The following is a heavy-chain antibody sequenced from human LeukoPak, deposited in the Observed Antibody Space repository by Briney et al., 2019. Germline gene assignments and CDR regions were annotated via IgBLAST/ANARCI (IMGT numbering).Heavy chain of an antibody. Sequence: SETLSLTCTVSGGSISSSSYYWGWIRQPPGKGLEWIGSIYYSGSTYYNPSLKSRVTISVDTSKNQFSLKLSSVTAADTAVHYCAKDHRRGYDFWSGYLLGWFDPWGQGTLVTVSS. D-gene: IGHD3-3*01. CDR2: IYYSGST. CDR3: AKDHRRGYDFWSGYLLGWFDP. J-gene: IGHJ5*02. V-gene: IGHV4-39*01. CDR1: GGSISSSSYY.